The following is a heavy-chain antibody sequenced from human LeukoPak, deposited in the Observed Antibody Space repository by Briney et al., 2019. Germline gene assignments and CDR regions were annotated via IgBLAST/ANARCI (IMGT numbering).Heavy chain of an antibody. Sequence: GESLKISCKGSGYSFTSYWIGWVRKLPGKGLDWRGIIFPGDSDTRYGPSFQGQVTISADKSISTAYLQWSSLKASDTAMYYCARRLTYDSRAYYCLDYWGQGTLVTVSS. CDR3: ARRLTYDSRAYYCLDY. D-gene: IGHD3-22*01. V-gene: IGHV5-51*01. CDR1: GYSFTSYW. J-gene: IGHJ4*02. CDR2: IFPGDSDT.